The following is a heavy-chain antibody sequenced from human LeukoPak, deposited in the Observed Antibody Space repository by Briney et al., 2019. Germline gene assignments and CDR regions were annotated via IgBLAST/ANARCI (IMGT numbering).Heavy chain of an antibody. D-gene: IGHD2-2*01. J-gene: IGHJ5*02. CDR2: IIPIFGTA. Sequence: SVEVSCKASGGTFSSYAISWVRQAPGQGLERMGGIIPIFGTANYAQKFQGRVTITADKSTSTAYMELSSLRSEDTAVYYCARADIVVVPAAIVISWFDPWGQGTLVTVSS. V-gene: IGHV1-69*06. CDR1: GGTFSSYA. CDR3: ARADIVVVPAAIVISWFDP.